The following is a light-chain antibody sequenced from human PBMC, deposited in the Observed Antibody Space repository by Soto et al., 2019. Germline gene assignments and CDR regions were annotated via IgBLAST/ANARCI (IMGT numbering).Light chain of an antibody. Sequence: QSALTQPPSASGPPGQSVTISCTGTSSDVGGYNYVSWYQQYPGRAPKLMIYEVTKRPSGVPDRFSGSKSGNTASLTVSGLQAEDEADYYCSSYAASNNFYFVFGGGTKLTVL. CDR3: SSYAASNNFYFV. CDR1: SSDVGGYNY. J-gene: IGLJ3*02. V-gene: IGLV2-8*01. CDR2: EVT.